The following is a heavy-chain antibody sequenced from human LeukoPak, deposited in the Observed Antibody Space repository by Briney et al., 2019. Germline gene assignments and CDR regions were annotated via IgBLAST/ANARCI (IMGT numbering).Heavy chain of an antibody. D-gene: IGHD2-15*01. Sequence: GESLKISFKTSGYNFTNYWIAWVRQVPAKGLGWMGIIFPGDSDTRYSPSFQGQVTISADKSFSAAYLQWSSLKASDTAMYYCAKTLVVAATPDTFDIWGQGTMVTVSS. V-gene: IGHV5-51*01. J-gene: IGHJ3*02. CDR2: IFPGDSDT. CDR3: AKTLVVAATPDTFDI. CDR1: GYNFTNYW.